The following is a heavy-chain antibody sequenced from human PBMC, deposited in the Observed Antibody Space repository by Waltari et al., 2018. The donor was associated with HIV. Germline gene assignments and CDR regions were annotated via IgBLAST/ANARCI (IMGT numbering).Heavy chain of an antibody. Sequence: QVQLVESGAEVKKPGASLKVSCKASGYAFTGFYIHWVRQAPGQGLEWVGWINPKTGDTNFAKKFQGRVTMTRDTSISTAYMELSRLTSDDTAVYYGARDPSYGFGENDYWGQGTLFTVSS. J-gene: IGHJ4*02. V-gene: IGHV1-2*02. CDR2: INPKTGDT. D-gene: IGHD3-10*01. CDR1: GYAFTGFY. CDR3: ARDPSYGFGENDY.